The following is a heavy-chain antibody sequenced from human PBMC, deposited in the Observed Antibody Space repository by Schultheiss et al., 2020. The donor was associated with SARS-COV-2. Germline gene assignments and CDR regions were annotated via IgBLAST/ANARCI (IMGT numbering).Heavy chain of an antibody. CDR2: IIPLFGTT. CDR1: GGPFSGFG. V-gene: IGHV1-69*05. D-gene: IGHD4-23*01. J-gene: IGHJ4*02. CDR3: ARDKGGGNVGDY. Sequence: SVKVSCKASGGPFSGFGVSWVRQAPGQGLEWMGGIIPLFGTTLYAKRFQGRVTMTRDTSTSTVYMELRSLRSEDTAVYFCARDKGGGNVGDYWGQGTLVTVSS.